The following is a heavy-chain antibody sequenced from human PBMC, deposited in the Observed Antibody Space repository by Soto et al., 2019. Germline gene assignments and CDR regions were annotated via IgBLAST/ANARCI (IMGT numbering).Heavy chain of an antibody. V-gene: IGHV4-59*01. CDR1: GGSISSYY. CDR3: ARGEWALGLKYYYYGMDV. D-gene: IGHD2-8*01. J-gene: IGHJ6*02. CDR2: IYYTGST. Sequence: QVQLQESGPGLVKPSETLSLTCTVSGGSISSYYWGWIRQPPGKGLEWIGYIYYTGSTNYNPSLNSRVTTSVDTSKNQFSLQLSSVTAADTAVYYCARGEWALGLKYYYYGMDVWGQGTTVTVSS.